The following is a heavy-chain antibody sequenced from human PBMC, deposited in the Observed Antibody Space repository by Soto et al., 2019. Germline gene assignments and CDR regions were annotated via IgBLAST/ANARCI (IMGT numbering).Heavy chain of an antibody. D-gene: IGHD3-22*01. CDR2: ISSGGNII. Sequence: GSLRLSCVVSGFIFSDHFMSWIRQAPGKGLEWVSYISSGGNIIYYADSVKGRLAISRDNAKNSLSLQMNNLRAEDTAVYYCARAVPYNYFDSSNYYFDFSGQGSLVTLSS. V-gene: IGHV3-11*01. J-gene: IGHJ4*02. CDR1: GFIFSDHF. CDR3: ARAVPYNYFDSSNYYFDF.